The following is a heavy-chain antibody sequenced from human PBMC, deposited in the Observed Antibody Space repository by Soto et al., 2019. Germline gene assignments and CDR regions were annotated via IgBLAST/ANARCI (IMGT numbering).Heavy chain of an antibody. CDR1: GGSISSSSYY. CDR2: IYYSGST. V-gene: IGHV4-39*01. Sequence: QLQLQESGPGLVKPSETLSLTCTVSGGSISSSSYYWGWIRQPPGKGLEWIGSIYYSGSTYYNPSLKCRVTISVDTSKNRCSLKLSSVTAADTAVYYCAGSGSYYTTIYLDYWGQGTLVTVSS. CDR3: AGSGSYYTTIYLDY. D-gene: IGHD3-10*01. J-gene: IGHJ4*02.